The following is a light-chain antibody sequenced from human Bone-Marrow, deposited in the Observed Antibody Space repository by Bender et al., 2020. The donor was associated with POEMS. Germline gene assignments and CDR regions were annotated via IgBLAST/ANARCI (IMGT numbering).Light chain of an antibody. CDR2: DVN. J-gene: IGLJ1*01. CDR1: SSDVTDYKY. CDR3: SSYTVTSNFV. V-gene: IGLV2-14*03. Sequence: QSALTQPASVSGSPGQSITISCSGSSSDVTDYKYVSWHQQHPGKAPKLIIFDVNNRPSGISDRFSGSKSDNTASLTISGLQPEDEGDYYCSSYTVTSNFVFGSGTKVFVL.